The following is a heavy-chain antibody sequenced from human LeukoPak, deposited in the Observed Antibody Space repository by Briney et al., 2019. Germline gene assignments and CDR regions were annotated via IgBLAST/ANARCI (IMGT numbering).Heavy chain of an antibody. CDR2: IREHGGEK. V-gene: IGHV3-7*01. CDR1: GLSFSGFL. J-gene: IGHJ4*02. CDR3: ASGGHLDY. Sequence: PGGSLRLSCEVSGLSFSGFLMSCVRQAPGTGGEWVTKIREHGGEKYYVDAVNGRFTISRDNAQNSMYLQMNSLRVEDTAVYYCASGGHLDYWGQGTLVTVSS. D-gene: IGHD3-16*01.